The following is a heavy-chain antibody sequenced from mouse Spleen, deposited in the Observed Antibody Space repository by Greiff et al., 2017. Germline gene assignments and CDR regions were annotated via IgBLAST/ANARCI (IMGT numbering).Heavy chain of an antibody. CDR1: GYAFTDYN. V-gene: IGHV1-39*01. J-gene: IGHJ4*01. Sequence: EVQLQQSGPELVKPGASVKISCKASGYAFTDYNMNWVKQSNGKSLEWIGIINPKYGTTTYSQNFKGKATLTVDQSSSTAYMQLSSLTSEDSAVYYCARHEDQGPIYGSNYYAMDYWGQGTSVTVSS. D-gene: IGHD1-1*01. CDR2: INPKYGTT. CDR3: ARHEDQGPIYGSNYYAMDY.